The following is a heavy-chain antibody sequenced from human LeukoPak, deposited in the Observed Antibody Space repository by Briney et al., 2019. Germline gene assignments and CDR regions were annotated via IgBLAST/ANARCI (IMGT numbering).Heavy chain of an antibody. CDR1: GFTFSSYA. CDR3: AKRHDSSGYYPRGGDY. V-gene: IGHV3-23*01. Sequence: GGSLRLSCAASGFTFSSYAMSWVRQAPGKGLEWVSAISGSGGSPYYADSVKGRFTISRDNSKNTLYLQMNSLRAEDTAVYYCAKRHDSSGYYPRGGDYWGQGTLVTVSS. J-gene: IGHJ4*02. D-gene: IGHD3-22*01. CDR2: ISGSGGSP.